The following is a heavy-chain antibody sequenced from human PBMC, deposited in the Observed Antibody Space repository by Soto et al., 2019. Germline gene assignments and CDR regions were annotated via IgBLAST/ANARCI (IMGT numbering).Heavy chain of an antibody. J-gene: IGHJ3*02. CDR2: IYYTGST. CDR1: GGSITSGGYY. D-gene: IGHD6-6*01. V-gene: IGHV4-31*03. Sequence: QVQLQESGPGLVKPSQTLSLTCTVSGGSITSGGYYWSWIRQRPGKGLEWIGYIYYTGSTHYIPSLKSRLPMSVDTSKNQFSLKLSSVTAADTAVYYCARASSSSDAFDIWGQGAMVTVSS. CDR3: ARASSSSDAFDI.